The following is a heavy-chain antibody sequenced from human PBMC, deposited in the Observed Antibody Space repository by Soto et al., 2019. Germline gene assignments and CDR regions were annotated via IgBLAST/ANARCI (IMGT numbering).Heavy chain of an antibody. CDR3: AKTIGPLRFQSDAFDI. J-gene: IGHJ3*02. D-gene: IGHD3-3*01. Sequence: GGSLRLSCAASGFTFSSYAMSWVRQAPGKGLEWVSAISGSGGSTYYADSVKGRFTISRDNSKNTLYLQMNSLRAEDTAVYYCAKTIGPLRFQSDAFDIWGQGTMVTVSS. CDR1: GFTFSSYA. V-gene: IGHV3-23*01. CDR2: ISGSGGST.